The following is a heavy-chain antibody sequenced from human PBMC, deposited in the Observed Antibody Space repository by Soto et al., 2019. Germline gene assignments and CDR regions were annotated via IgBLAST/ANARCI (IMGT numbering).Heavy chain of an antibody. V-gene: IGHV4-34*01. CDR1: CGSFSANY. J-gene: IGHJ4*02. CDR3: ASARWDY. Sequence: XXTLSLTCAVSCGSFSANYWSWIRQPPGKGLXWIGEXYHTGSNNYNXXLKSRVAXXVDKYKKQFSLKLRSVTAADTAVYYCASARWDYWGQGTLVTVSS. CDR2: XYHTGSN.